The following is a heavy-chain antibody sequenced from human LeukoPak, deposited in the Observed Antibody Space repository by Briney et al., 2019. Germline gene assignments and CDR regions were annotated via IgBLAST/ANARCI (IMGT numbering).Heavy chain of an antibody. CDR3: ASSAYYSLDH. J-gene: IGHJ4*02. CDR1: GGSISSSNW. Sequence: PSETLSLTCAVSGGSISSSNWWSWVRQPPGKGLEWIGEIHHTGTTHYNPSLRSRGSISLDKAKNQFTLNLNSVTAADTAVYFCASSAYYSLDHWGQGILVTVSS. D-gene: IGHD6-25*01. V-gene: IGHV4-4*02. CDR2: IHHTGTT.